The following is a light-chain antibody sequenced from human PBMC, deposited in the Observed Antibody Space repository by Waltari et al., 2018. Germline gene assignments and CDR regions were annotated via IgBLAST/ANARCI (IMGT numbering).Light chain of an antibody. Sequence: SYVVTQAPSVSVAPGTTARITCGGNNIGSKSVNWYRQKPGQAPVLVMYYDKDRPSGIPEGLSGSNSGNTATLIISRVEAGDEADYYCQVWDSNNDHWVFGGGTRLTV. CDR1: NIGSKS. CDR2: YDK. V-gene: IGLV3-21*04. J-gene: IGLJ3*02. CDR3: QVWDSNNDHWV.